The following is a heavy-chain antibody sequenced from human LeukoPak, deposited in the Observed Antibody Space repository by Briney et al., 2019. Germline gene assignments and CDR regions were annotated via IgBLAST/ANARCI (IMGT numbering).Heavy chain of an antibody. V-gene: IGHV1-2*02. Sequence: GASVKVSCKASGYTFTGYYMHWVRQAPGQGREGMGWINPNSGGTNYVQKFQGRVTMTRDTSISTAYMELSRLRSDDTAVYYCARDDCSGGSCYGAFDPWGQGTLVTVSS. J-gene: IGHJ5*02. CDR2: INPNSGGT. CDR3: ARDDCSGGSCYGAFDP. CDR1: GYTFTGYY. D-gene: IGHD2-15*01.